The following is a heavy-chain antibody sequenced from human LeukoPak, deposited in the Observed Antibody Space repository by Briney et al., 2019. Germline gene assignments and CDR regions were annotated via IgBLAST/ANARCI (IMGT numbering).Heavy chain of an antibody. D-gene: IGHD6-19*01. CDR3: ARDGSGWSFDY. Sequence: GGSLRISCTASGFIFSSYDMHWVRQAPGKALEWVAVISYDGNKRYYADSVKGQFTISRDNSRNTVYLQLHSLRAEDTAVYYCARDGSGWSFDYWGQGTLVTVSS. V-gene: IGHV3-30*04. J-gene: IGHJ4*02. CDR2: ISYDGNKR. CDR1: GFIFSSYD.